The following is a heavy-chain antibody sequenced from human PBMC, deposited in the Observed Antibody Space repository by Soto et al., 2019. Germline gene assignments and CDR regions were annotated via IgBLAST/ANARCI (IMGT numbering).Heavy chain of an antibody. D-gene: IGHD3-22*01. CDR2: IYYSGNT. CDR1: GGSISSGDYY. Sequence: ASETLSLTCTVSGGSISSGDYYWNWIRQHPGKGLEWIGYIYYSGNTYYNPSLSSRITISQDTSKNQFSLKLSSVTAADTAVYYCARVPYDSSGFGYFDYWGQGALVTVS. J-gene: IGHJ4*02. CDR3: ARVPYDSSGFGYFDY. V-gene: IGHV4-31*03.